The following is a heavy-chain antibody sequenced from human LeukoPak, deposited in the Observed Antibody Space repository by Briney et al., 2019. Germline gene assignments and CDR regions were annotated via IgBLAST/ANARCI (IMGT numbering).Heavy chain of an antibody. D-gene: IGHD3-10*01. V-gene: IGHV4-38-2*01. Sequence: SETLSLTCAVSGYSISSGYYWGWIRQPPGKGLEWIGNIYHSGSTDYNPSLKSRVTILVDTSKNQFSLKLGSVTAADTAVYYCARLHAGSSTSEYFDYWGQGSLVTVSS. CDR2: IYHSGST. CDR1: GYSISSGYY. J-gene: IGHJ4*02. CDR3: ARLHAGSSTSEYFDY.